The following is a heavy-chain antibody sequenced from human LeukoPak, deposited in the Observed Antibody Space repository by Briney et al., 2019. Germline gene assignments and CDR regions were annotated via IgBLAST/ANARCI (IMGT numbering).Heavy chain of an antibody. CDR1: GFTFSNAW. D-gene: IGHD2-2*01. CDR3: ARQEVGAGYCSSTSCSEPHWFDP. CDR2: IYYSGST. V-gene: IGHV4-39*01. J-gene: IGHJ5*02. Sequence: PGGSLRLSCAASGFTFSNAWMSWVRQPPGKGLEWIGSIYYSGSTYYNPSLKSRVTISVDTSKNQFSLKLSSVTAADTAVYYCARQEVGAGYCSSTSCSEPHWFDPWGQGTLVTVSS.